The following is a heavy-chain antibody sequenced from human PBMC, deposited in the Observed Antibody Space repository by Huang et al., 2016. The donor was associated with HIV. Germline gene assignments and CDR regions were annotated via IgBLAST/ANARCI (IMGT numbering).Heavy chain of an antibody. CDR1: GGSLHGYY. CDR3: ATSRSGSGWFLDI. D-gene: IGHD6-19*01. CDR2: VNHGGST. Sequence: QVQLYQWGAGPLRPSETLSLTCGVSGGSLHGYYWNWLRQSPGRGLEWIGDVNHGGSTKYNPSLESRVTISVDTSKIQFSLNLTSVTATDTADYYCATSRSGSGWFLDIWGRGTLVSVS. J-gene: IGHJ2*01. V-gene: IGHV4-34*01.